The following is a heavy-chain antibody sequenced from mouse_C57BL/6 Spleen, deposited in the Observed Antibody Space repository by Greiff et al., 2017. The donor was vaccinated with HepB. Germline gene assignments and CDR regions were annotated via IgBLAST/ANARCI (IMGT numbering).Heavy chain of an antibody. J-gene: IGHJ1*03. D-gene: IGHD1-1*01. CDR3: ARDYYYGSSYWYFDV. Sequence: EVKVVESGGGLVKPGGSLKLSCAASGFTFSDYGMHWVRQAPEKGLEWVAYISSGSSTIYYADKVKGRFTISRDNAKNTLFLQMTSLRSEDTAMYYCARDYYYGSSYWYFDVWGTGTTVTVSS. V-gene: IGHV5-17*01. CDR1: GFTFSDYG. CDR2: ISSGSSTI.